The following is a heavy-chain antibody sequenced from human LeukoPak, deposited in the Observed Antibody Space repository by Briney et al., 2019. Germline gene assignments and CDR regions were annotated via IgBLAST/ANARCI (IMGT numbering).Heavy chain of an antibody. CDR1: GFTFSSYA. V-gene: IGHV3-23*01. CDR2: ISGSGGST. CDR3: ARWRYCSSTSCHTDFDY. J-gene: IGHJ4*02. Sequence: PGGSLRPSCAASGFTFSSYAMSWVRQAPGKGLEWVSAISGSGGSTYYADSVKGRFTISRDNSKNTLYLQMNSLRAEDTAVYYCARWRYCSSTSCHTDFDYWGQGTLVTVSS. D-gene: IGHD2-2*01.